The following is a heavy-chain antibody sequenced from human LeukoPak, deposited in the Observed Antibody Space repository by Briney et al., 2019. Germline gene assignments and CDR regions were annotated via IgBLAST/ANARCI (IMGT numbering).Heavy chain of an antibody. Sequence: GGSLRLSCAASGFTFSSYGMHWVRQAPGKGLEWVSGISDSGGTTYYADSVKGRFTISRDNSKNTLYLQMNSLRAEDTAVYYCARDRRSGYYYSYFQHWGQGTLVTVSS. CDR2: ISDSGGTT. V-gene: IGHV3-NL1*01. D-gene: IGHD3-22*01. CDR3: ARDRRSGYYYSYFQH. J-gene: IGHJ1*01. CDR1: GFTFSSYG.